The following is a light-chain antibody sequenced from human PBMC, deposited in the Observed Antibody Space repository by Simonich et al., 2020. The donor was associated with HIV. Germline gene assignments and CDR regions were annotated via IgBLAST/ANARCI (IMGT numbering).Light chain of an antibody. CDR2: DVS. V-gene: IGKV1-33*01. CDR3: QQYDNLPSIT. CDR1: QDICNY. J-gene: IGKJ5*01. Sequence: DIPMTQSPSSLSASVGDRVTITGQASQDICNYLNWYQQKPGKAPKLLIYDVSNLETVVPSRFSGSGSGTDFTFTISSLQPEDIATYYCQQYDNLPSITFGQGTRLEFK.